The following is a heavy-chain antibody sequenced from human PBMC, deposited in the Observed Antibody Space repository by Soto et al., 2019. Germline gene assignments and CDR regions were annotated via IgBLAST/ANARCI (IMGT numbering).Heavy chain of an antibody. CDR1: GFTFNAYA. V-gene: IGHV3-33*01. CDR2: IWYDGSNK. J-gene: IGHJ4*02. CDR3: ARYLKYSGGYDGPSGFDY. Sequence: GRSLRLACGASGFTFNAYAMHWVSQAPGKGLEWVAHIWYDGSNKYYEDSVKGRFTISRDNSKNTLYLQMNSLRAEDTALYYCARYLKYSGGYDGPSGFDYWGQGTLVTVS. D-gene: IGHD5-12*01.